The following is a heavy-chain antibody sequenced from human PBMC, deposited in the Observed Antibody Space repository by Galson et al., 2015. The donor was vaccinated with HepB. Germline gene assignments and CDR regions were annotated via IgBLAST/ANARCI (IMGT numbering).Heavy chain of an antibody. D-gene: IGHD2-2*01. CDR3: ARRDPHCSSTSCAHLYYYYYGMDV. V-gene: IGHV1-69*13. J-gene: IGHJ6*02. CDR2: IIPIFGTA. CDR1: GGTFSSYA. Sequence: SVKVSCKASGGTFSSYAISWVRQAPGQGLEWMGGIIPIFGTANYAQKFRGRVTITADESTSTAYMELSSLRSEDTAVYYCARRDPHCSSTSCAHLYYYYYGMDVWGQGTTVTVSS.